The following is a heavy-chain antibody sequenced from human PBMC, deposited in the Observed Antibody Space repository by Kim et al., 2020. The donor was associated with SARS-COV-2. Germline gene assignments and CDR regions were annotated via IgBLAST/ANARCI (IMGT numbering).Heavy chain of an antibody. V-gene: IGHV3-30*04. Sequence: GGSLRLSCAASGFTFSSYAMHWVRQAPGKGLEWVAVISYDGSNKYYADSVKGRFTISRDNSKNTLYLQMNSLRAEDTAVYYCARDLGLAEIFTWKQLWLLICYCGMDGWGQGTTVTVSS. CDR2: ISYDGSNK. J-gene: IGHJ6*02. CDR3: ARDLGLAEIFTWKQLWLLICYCGMDG. D-gene: IGHD5-18*01. CDR1: GFTFSSYA.